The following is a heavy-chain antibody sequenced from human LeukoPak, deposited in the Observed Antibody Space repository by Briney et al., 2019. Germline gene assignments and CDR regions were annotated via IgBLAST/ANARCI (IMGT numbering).Heavy chain of an antibody. CDR1: GGSISSYY. J-gene: IGHJ4*02. CDR2: IYYSGST. V-gene: IGHV4-59*08. D-gene: IGHD6-19*01. CDR3: ARHVGSGPPPL. Sequence: KPSETLSLTCTVSGGSISSYYWSWIRQPPGKGLEWIGYIYYSGSTNYNPSLKSRVTISVDTSKNQFSLKLSSVTAADTAVYYCARHVGSGPPPLWGQGTLVTVSS.